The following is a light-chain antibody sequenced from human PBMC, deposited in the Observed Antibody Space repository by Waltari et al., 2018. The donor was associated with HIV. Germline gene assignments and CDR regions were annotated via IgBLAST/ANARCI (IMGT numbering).Light chain of an antibody. CDR1: SRCVGGYGD. CDR2: EVS. CDR3: SSYAGSNNVI. J-gene: IGLJ2*01. Sequence: QYAQAQPPSASVATGQYGTITCPGDSRCVGGYGDVSWYQQHPGKAPKLMIYEVSKRPSGVPDRFSGSKSGNAASLTVSGLQAEDEADYYCSSYAGSNNVIFGGGTKLTVL. V-gene: IGLV2-8*01.